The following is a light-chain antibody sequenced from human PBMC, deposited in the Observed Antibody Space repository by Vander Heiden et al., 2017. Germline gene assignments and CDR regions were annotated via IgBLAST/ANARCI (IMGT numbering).Light chain of an antibody. V-gene: IGKV4-1*01. Sequence: DIVMTPSPDSLAVSLGERATINCKSSQSVLYSSNNKNYLAWYQQKPGQPPKLLIYWASTRESGVPDRFSGSGSGRDFTLTISSRQAEDVAVYYCQQYYSTPAWTFGQGTKVEIK. CDR3: QQYYSTPAWT. CDR1: QSVLYSSNNKNY. CDR2: WAS. J-gene: IGKJ1*01.